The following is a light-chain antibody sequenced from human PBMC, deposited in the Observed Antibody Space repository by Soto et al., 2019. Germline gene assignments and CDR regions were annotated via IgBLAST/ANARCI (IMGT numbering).Light chain of an antibody. Sequence: QSALTQPASVSESPRQSLTISCTGTSNGIGNDNFVSWYQQHPGKAPKLLIYEASERPSGVSNRFSGSKSGYTASLTISGLQAEDEDDYYCCAYAGTGTFYVFGPGTKVTV. CDR2: EAS. CDR3: CAYAGTGTFYV. CDR1: SNGIGNDNF. V-gene: IGLV2-23*01. J-gene: IGLJ1*01.